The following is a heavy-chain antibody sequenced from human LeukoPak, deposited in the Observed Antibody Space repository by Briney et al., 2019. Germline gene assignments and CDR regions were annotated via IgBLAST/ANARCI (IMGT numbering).Heavy chain of an antibody. Sequence: SGPTLVNPTQTLTLTCTFSGFSLSTSGMCVSWIRQPPGTALEWLARIDWGVDKYYSTSLKTRLTTFKDTSKNQVVLTMTNMDAVDTATYYCARSLSIAAAGGYCMDVWGQGTTVTVSS. CDR2: IDWGVDK. CDR3: ARSLSIAAAGGYCMDV. CDR1: GFSLSTSGMC. D-gene: IGHD6-13*01. V-gene: IGHV2-70*11. J-gene: IGHJ6*02.